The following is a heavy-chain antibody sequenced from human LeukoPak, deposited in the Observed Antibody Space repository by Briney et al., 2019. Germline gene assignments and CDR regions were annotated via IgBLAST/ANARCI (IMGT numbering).Heavy chain of an antibody. Sequence: PSETLSPTCTVSGGSITTYWSWIRQPPGKGLEWIGYIYYSGSTNYNPSLKSRVTISVDTSKNQFSLKLSSVTAADTAVYYCARGKRYFDYWGQGTLVTVSS. CDR3: ARGKRYFDY. CDR1: GGSITTY. CDR2: IYYSGST. V-gene: IGHV4-59*01. J-gene: IGHJ4*02.